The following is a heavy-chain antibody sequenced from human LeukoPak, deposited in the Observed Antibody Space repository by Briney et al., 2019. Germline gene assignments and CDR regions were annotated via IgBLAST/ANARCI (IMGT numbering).Heavy chain of an antibody. CDR2: ISVSGST. Sequence: GGSLRLSCAASGFTLSSYAVSWVRQAPGKGLEWVSAISVSGSTYHADSVKGRFTISRDSSKNTLYLQMNRLRAEDAAVYYCAKAPVTTCSGAYCYPFDYWGQGTLVTVSS. D-gene: IGHD2-21*01. V-gene: IGHV3-23*01. CDR3: AKAPVTTCSGAYCYPFDY. J-gene: IGHJ4*02. CDR1: GFTLSSYA.